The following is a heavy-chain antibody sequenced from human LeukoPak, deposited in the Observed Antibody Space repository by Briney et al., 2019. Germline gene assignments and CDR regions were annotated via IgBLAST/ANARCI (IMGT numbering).Heavy chain of an antibody. V-gene: IGHV3-23*01. Sequence: GGSLRLSCAASGFIFSSYAMSWVRQAPGKGLEWVSGINGLGDKTYYADSVKGRFSMSRDNSKQTLFLQMNSLRDEDSAVYYCVKDATETPMALLDLFFDFWGQGSLVTVSS. CDR2: INGLGDKT. CDR1: GFIFSSYA. J-gene: IGHJ4*02. CDR3: VKDATETPMALLDLFFDF. D-gene: IGHD3-10*01.